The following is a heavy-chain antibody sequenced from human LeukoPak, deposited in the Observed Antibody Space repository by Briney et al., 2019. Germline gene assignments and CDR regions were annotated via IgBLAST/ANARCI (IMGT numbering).Heavy chain of an antibody. J-gene: IGHJ4*02. CDR3: VRCGAYCSSTSRYASYYFHY. CDR1: GGTFSSYA. V-gene: IGHV1-69*06. D-gene: IGHD2-2*01. CDR2: IIPIFGTA. Sequence: SVKVSCKPSGGTFSSYAISWVRPAPGQGLEWRGGIIPIFGTANSAQKFQGTDTITAEKSPRTAYMGLSSLRAERTALYMCVRCGAYCSSTSRYASYYFHYWRQGTLLGDCS.